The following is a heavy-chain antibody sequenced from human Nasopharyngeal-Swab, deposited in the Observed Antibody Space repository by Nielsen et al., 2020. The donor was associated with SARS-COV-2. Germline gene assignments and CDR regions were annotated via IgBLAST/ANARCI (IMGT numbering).Heavy chain of an antibody. J-gene: IGHJ4*02. CDR2: ISSSGSTI. CDR3: ARDFWATVVNPVGY. D-gene: IGHD4-23*01. CDR1: GFTFSDYY. V-gene: IGHV3-11*01. Sequence: LSLTCAASGFTFSDYYMSWIRQAPGKGLEWVSYISSSGSTIYYADSVKGRFTISRDNAKNSLYLQMNSLRAEDTAVYYCARDFWATVVNPVGYWGQGTLVTVSS.